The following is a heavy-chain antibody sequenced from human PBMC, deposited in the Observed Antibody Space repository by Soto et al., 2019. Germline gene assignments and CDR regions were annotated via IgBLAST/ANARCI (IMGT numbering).Heavy chain of an antibody. CDR2: IYWDDDK. J-gene: IGHJ6*02. V-gene: IGHV2-5*02. CDR3: THSRCGGDCLQSYSSHYYYGMDV. D-gene: IGHD2-21*02. Sequence: QITLMESGPPLVKPTQTLTLTCTFSGFSLSTGGVGVGWIRQPPGKALEWLALIYWDDDKRYSPSLRSRLTITMDTSKNQVVLTMTNMDPVDTATYYCTHSRCGGDCLQSYSSHYYYGMDVWGQGTTVTVSS. CDR1: GFSLSTGGVG.